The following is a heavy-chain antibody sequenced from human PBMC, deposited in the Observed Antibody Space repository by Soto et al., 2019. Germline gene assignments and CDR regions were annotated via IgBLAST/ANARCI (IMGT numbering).Heavy chain of an antibody. CDR2: ISSSGSTI. CDR3: ARPRYDFWSGYFYYYGMDV. CDR1: GFTFSSYE. V-gene: IGHV3-48*03. J-gene: IGHJ6*02. Sequence: GGSLRLSCAASGFTFSSYEMNWVRQAPGKGLEWVSYISSSGSTIYYADSVKGRFTISRDNAKNSLYLQMNSLRAEDTAVYYCARPRYDFWSGYFYYYGMDVWAKGPRSPSP. D-gene: IGHD3-3*01.